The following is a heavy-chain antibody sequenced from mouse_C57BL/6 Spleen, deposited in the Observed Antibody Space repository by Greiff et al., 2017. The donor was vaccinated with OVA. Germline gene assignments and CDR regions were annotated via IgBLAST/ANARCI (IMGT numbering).Heavy chain of an antibody. CDR1: GYTFTSSW. J-gene: IGHJ3*01. CDR2: IYPGSGST. D-gene: IGHD1-1*01. V-gene: IGHV1-55*01. CDR3: ARPNYYGSSPFAY. Sequence: QVQLQQPGAELVKPGASVKMSCKASGYTFTSSWITWVKQRPGQGLEWIGDIYPGSGSTNYNEKFKSKATLTVDTSSSTAYMQLSSLTSEDSAVYYCARPNYYGSSPFAYWGQGTLVTVSA.